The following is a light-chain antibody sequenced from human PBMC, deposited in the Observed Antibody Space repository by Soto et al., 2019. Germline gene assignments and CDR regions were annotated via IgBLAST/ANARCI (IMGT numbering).Light chain of an antibody. CDR2: DAS. Sequence: DIVMTQSLDSLAVSLGERATINCKSSQSVLYSSNNKNYLAWYQQKPGKAPKLLIYDASSSESGVPSRFSGSGSGTEFTLTISSLQPDDFATYYCQQYNSYWTFGQGTKVDIK. CDR1: QSVLYSSNNKNY. V-gene: IGKV4-1*01. J-gene: IGKJ1*01. CDR3: QQYNSYWT.